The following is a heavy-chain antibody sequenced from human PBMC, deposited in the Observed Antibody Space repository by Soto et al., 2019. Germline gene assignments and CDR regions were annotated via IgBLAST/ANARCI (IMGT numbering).Heavy chain of an antibody. CDR1: GFTFNSSA. Sequence: SVKVSCKASGFTFNSSAVQWVRQARGQRLEWIGWIVVGSGNTNYAQKFQERVTITRDMSTSTAYMELSSLRSEDTAVYYCAADLSVWLYYYYGMDVWGQGTTVTVSS. CDR3: AADLSVWLYYYYGMDV. D-gene: IGHD3-16*01. CDR2: IVVGSGNT. V-gene: IGHV1-58*01. J-gene: IGHJ6*02.